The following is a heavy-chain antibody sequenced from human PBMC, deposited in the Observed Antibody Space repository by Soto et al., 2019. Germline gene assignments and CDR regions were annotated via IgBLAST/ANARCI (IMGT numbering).Heavy chain of an antibody. CDR3: TRDASRDSSARGWFDP. J-gene: IGHJ5*02. V-gene: IGHV3-21*01. Sequence: GSLRLSCAASGXTFRSFTMNWVRQAPGKGLEWVSTISSNSAYIYYTDALRGRFNISRENAKNSLHLQMNSLRAEDTAVYYCTRDASRDSSARGWFDPWGPGTLGTVSS. CDR1: GXTFRSFT. CDR2: ISSNSAYI. D-gene: IGHD6-13*01.